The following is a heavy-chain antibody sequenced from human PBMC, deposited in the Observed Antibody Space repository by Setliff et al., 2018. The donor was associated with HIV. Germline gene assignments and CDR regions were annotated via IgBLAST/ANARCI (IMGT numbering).Heavy chain of an antibody. J-gene: IGHJ4*02. CDR1: GYSLTESS. D-gene: IGHD7-27*01. CDR2: FDPLKGKM. Sequence: ASVKVSCKVSGYSLTESSMHWVRQVPGKGFEWMGGFDPLKGKMVYAQAFRGRVTLTEVKSTETVYMELRRLGSDDTAVYYCTSFIWALGYFDYWGQGALVTVSS. V-gene: IGHV1-24*01. CDR3: TSFIWALGYFDY.